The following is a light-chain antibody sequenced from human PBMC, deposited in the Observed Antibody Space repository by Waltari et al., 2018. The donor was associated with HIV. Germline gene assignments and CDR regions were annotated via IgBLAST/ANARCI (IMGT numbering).Light chain of an antibody. V-gene: IGLV2-11*01. CDR2: DVS. CDR1: SSDVGAYNY. J-gene: IGLJ3*02. CDR3: SSYGDPLKVL. Sequence: QSALTQPRPVSGSPGQSVTIACPGTSSDVGAYNYLSWYQQHPGKAPKLMIFDVSKRPSGVPDRFSGSRSGNTAFLSISGLHPDDTATYFCSSYGDPLKVLFGGGTNLTVL.